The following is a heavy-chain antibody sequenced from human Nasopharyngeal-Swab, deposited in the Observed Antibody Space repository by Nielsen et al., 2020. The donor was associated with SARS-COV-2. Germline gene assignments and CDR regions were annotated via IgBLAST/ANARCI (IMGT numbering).Heavy chain of an antibody. Sequence: ASVKVSCKASGYTFTSYGISWVRQAPGQGLEWMGWISAYNGNTNYAQKLQGRVTMTTDTSANTVYMELNRLRSEDTAVYYCARVPAVAASRIDYWGQGTLVTVSS. CDR2: ISAYNGNT. CDR3: ARVPAVAASRIDY. J-gene: IGHJ4*02. CDR1: GYTFTSYG. D-gene: IGHD6-19*01. V-gene: IGHV1-18*01.